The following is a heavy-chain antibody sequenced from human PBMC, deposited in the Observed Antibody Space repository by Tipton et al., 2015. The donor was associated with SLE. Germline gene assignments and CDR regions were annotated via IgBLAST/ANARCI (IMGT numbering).Heavy chain of an antibody. D-gene: IGHD6-19*01. CDR1: GGSISSHY. V-gene: IGHV4-59*11. CDR3: ASGPYSSGTLSFDY. CDR2: IYYSGIT. J-gene: IGHJ4*02. Sequence: TLSLTCTVSGGSISSHYWRWIRQPPGKGLEWIGYIYYSGITNYNPSLKSRVTISVDTSKNQFSLKLSSVTAADTAVYYCASGPYSSGTLSFDYWGQGTLVTVS.